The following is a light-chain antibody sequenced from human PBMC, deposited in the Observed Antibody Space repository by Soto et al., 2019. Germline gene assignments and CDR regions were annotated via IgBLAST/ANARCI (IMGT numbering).Light chain of an antibody. V-gene: IGKV2-24*01. CDR3: MQATQIPRT. Sequence: VMPRTPSPPLSPFGRPPPTSCRSSQSFLHSIGNPSWSWLHQSPGSPPRLLIYNIPNRFSGVPDRFSGSGAGTDFTLKISRVEAEDFGVYYCMQATQIPRTFGQGTKLEIK. CDR1: QSFLHSIGNPS. J-gene: IGKJ2*02. CDR2: NIP.